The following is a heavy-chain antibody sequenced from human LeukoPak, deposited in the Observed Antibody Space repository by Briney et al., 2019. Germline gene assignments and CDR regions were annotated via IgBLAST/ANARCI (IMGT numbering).Heavy chain of an antibody. J-gene: IGHJ6*02. CDR1: GGSISSSSYY. V-gene: IGHV4-39*07. CDR3: AREAYYGLDV. CDR2: IYYSGST. Sequence: SETLSLTCTVSGGSISSSSYYWGWIRQPPGKGLEWIGSIYYSGSTYYNPSLKSRVTMSVDTSKNQFSLKLNSVTAADTAVYYCAREAYYGLDVWGPGTTVTVSS.